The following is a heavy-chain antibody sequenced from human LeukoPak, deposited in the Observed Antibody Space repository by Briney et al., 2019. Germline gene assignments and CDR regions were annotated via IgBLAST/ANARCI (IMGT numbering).Heavy chain of an antibody. Sequence: SETLSLTCAVSGGSISSSNWWSWVRQPPGKGLEWIGEIYHSGSTNYNPSLKSRVTISVDKSKNQFSLNLSSVTAADTAVYYCARVGIVVVPAATRWFDPWGQGTLVTVSS. V-gene: IGHV4-4*02. CDR3: ARVGIVVVPAATRWFDP. D-gene: IGHD2-2*01. J-gene: IGHJ5*02. CDR2: IYHSGST. CDR1: GGSISSSNW.